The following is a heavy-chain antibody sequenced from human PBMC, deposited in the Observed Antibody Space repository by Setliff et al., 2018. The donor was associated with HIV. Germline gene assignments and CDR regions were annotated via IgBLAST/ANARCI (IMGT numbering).Heavy chain of an antibody. D-gene: IGHD3-10*01. CDR2: IGYNGDT. J-gene: IGHJ6*02. CDR3: ARVRGRYYYHYAMDV. Sequence: ASETLSLTCTVSGGSINSYYWNWIRQSPGKGLEWIGYIGYNGDTSYNPSLNSRVTLSVDRSKNQFSLKLSSVSAADTAVYFCARVRGRYYYHYAMDVWGQGTTVTVSS. CDR1: GGSINSYY. V-gene: IGHV4-59*01.